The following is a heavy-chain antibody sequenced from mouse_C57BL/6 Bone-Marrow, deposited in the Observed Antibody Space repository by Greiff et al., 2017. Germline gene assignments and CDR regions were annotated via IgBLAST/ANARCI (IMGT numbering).Heavy chain of an antibody. Sequence: VKLVESGAELARPGASVKLSCKASGYTFTSYGISWVKQRTGQGLEWIGEIYPRSGNTYYNEKFKGKATLTADKSSSTAYMELRSLTSEDSAVYFCANISYHWYCDVWGTGTTVTVSS. CDR3: ANISYHWYCDV. J-gene: IGHJ1*03. CDR2: IYPRSGNT. V-gene: IGHV1-81*01. D-gene: IGHD2-10*01. CDR1: GYTFTSYG.